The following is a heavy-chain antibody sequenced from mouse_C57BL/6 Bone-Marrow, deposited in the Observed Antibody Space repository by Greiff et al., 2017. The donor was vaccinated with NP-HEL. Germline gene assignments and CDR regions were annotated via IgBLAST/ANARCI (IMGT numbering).Heavy chain of an antibody. CDR3: ARWRQLRDYYAMDY. V-gene: IGHV1-18*01. CDR1: GYTFTDYN. CDR2: INPNNGGT. J-gene: IGHJ4*01. Sequence: EVMLVESGPELVKPGASVKIPCKASGYTFTDYNMDWVKQSHGKSLEWIGDINPNNGGTIYNQKFKGKATLTVDKSSSTAYMELRSLTSEDTAVYYCARWRQLRDYYAMDYWGQGTSVTVSS. D-gene: IGHD3-2*02.